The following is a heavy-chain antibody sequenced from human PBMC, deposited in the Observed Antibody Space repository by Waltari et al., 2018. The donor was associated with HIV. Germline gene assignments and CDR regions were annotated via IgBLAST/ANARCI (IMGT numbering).Heavy chain of an antibody. CDR2: IYPGNSDT. V-gene: IGHV5-51*01. J-gene: IGHJ6*02. D-gene: IGHD1-20*01. Sequence: EVQLVQSGAEVKKPGESLTISCKGSEYAFGSYWIAGVRQMPGKGLEWMGSIYPGNSDTRYSPSFQGQVTISVDKSINTAYLQWSSLKASDTAMYYCARLPYDWNVDYYSNAMDLWGQGTTVTVSS. CDR1: EYAFGSYW. CDR3: ARLPYDWNVDYYSNAMDL.